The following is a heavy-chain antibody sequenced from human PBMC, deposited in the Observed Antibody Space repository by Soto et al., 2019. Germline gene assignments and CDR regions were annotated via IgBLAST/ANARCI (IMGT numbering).Heavy chain of an antibody. V-gene: IGHV5-51*01. CDR3: ARRGYRNGYYYYGMDV. CDR1: GYSFSNYW. D-gene: IGHD5-18*01. CDR2: IYPDDSDS. Sequence: GESLKISCMGSGYSFSNYWIGWVRQMPGKGLEWMGIIYPDDSDSRYSPSFQGQVTISADKSINTAYLQWSSLKASDTATYYCARRGYRNGYYYYGMDVWGQGTTVTVSS. J-gene: IGHJ6*02.